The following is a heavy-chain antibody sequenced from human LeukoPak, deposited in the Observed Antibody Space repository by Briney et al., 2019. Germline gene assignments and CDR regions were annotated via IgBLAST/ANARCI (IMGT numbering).Heavy chain of an antibody. V-gene: IGHV4-4*07. Sequence: PSETLSPTCTVSGGSISSYYWSWIRQPAGKGLEWIGRIYTSGSTDYNSSLKSRVAMSLDTSKNQFSLKLRSVTAADTAVYYCARDWNAGSGWFLWFDPWGQGTLVTVSS. J-gene: IGHJ5*02. CDR2: IYTSGST. CDR3: ARDWNAGSGWFLWFDP. CDR1: GGSISSYY. D-gene: IGHD6-19*01.